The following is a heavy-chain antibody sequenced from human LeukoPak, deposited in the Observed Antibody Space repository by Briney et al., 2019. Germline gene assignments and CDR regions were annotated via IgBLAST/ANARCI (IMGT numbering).Heavy chain of an antibody. CDR2: IYYSGST. Sequence: SETLSLTCAVYGGSFSGYYWSWIRQPPGKGLEWIGYIYYSGSTYYNPSLKSRVTISVDTSKNQFSLKLSSVTAADTAVYYCASEGDCSGGSCYSFDYWGQGTLVTVSS. V-gene: IGHV4-30-4*08. CDR3: ASEGDCSGGSCYSFDY. CDR1: GGSFSGYY. D-gene: IGHD2-15*01. J-gene: IGHJ4*02.